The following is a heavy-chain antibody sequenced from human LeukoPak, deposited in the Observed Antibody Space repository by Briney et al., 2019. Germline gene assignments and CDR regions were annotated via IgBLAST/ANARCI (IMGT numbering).Heavy chain of an antibody. CDR2: ISGSGGST. CDR3: AKDRYSSSWYGNYYFDY. J-gene: IGHJ4*02. D-gene: IGHD6-13*01. CDR1: GFTFSSYA. V-gene: IGHV3-23*01. Sequence: GRSLRLSCAASGFTFSSYAMSWVRQAPGKGLEWVSAISGSGGSTYYADSVKGRFTISRDNPKNTLYLQMNSLRAEDTAVYYCAKDRYSSSWYGNYYFDYWGQGTLVTVSS.